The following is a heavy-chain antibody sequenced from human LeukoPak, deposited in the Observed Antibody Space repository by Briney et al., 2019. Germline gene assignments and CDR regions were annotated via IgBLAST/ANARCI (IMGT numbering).Heavy chain of an antibody. V-gene: IGHV3-23*01. CDR1: GFTFSTYA. J-gene: IGHJ4*02. CDR3: ARTPYSSGWYKGTDY. Sequence: GGSLRLSCAASGFTFSTYAMSWVRQAPGKGLEWVSGISGSGGSTYYADSVKGRFTISRDDSKKTLYLQMNSLRAEDTAVYYCARTPYSSGWYKGTDYWGQGTLVTVSS. D-gene: IGHD6-19*01. CDR2: ISGSGGST.